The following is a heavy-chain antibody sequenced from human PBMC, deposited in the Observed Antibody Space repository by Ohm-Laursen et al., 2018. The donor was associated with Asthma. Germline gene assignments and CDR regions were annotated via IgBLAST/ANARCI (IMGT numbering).Heavy chain of an antibody. J-gene: IGHJ1*01. D-gene: IGHD1-26*01. V-gene: IGHV3-30-3*01. CDR3: ARIGPEWELPGREYSLHH. CDR1: GFTFSSYA. CDR2: SYYDGGLK. Sequence: SLRLSCAAPGFTFSSYAMHWVRQAPGKGLEWVAVGGSYYDGGLKYYADSVNGRFTVSRDNAKNLVYLQMDGLRVDDTALYYCARIGPEWELPGREYSLHHWGEGTLVTVSS.